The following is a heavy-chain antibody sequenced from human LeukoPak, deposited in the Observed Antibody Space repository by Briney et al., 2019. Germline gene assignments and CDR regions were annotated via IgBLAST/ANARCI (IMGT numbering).Heavy chain of an antibody. Sequence: ASVKVSCKASGYTFTGYYMHWVRQAPGRGLEWMGWINPNSGGTNYAQKFQGRVTMTRDTSISTAYMELSRLRSDDTAVYYCARADTAMATGYMDVWGKGTTVTISS. V-gene: IGHV1-2*02. CDR3: ARADTAMATGYMDV. J-gene: IGHJ6*03. D-gene: IGHD5-18*01. CDR1: GYTFTGYY. CDR2: INPNSGGT.